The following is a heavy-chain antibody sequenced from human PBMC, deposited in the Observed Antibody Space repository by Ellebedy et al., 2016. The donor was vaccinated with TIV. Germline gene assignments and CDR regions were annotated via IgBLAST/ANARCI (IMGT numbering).Heavy chain of an antibody. CDR1: GGSISSSSYY. CDR2: IYYSGST. Sequence: MPSETLSLTCTVSGGSISSSSYYWGWIRQPPGKGLEWIGSIYYSGSTYYNPSLKSRVTISVDTSKNQFSLKLSSVTAADTAVYYCARGVAVLLWFGDASSFDPWGQGTLVTVSS. D-gene: IGHD3-10*01. V-gene: IGHV4-39*07. CDR3: ARGVAVLLWFGDASSFDP. J-gene: IGHJ5*02.